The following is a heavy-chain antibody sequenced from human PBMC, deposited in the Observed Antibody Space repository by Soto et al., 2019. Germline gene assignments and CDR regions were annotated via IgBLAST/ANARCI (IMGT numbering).Heavy chain of an antibody. Sequence: LRLSCAASGFTFSSYSINWVRQAPGKGLEWVSYISSSSSTIYYADSVKGRFTISRDNAKNSLYLQMNSLRDEDTAVYYCARTRGSSWYLNYSYGMDVWGQGTTVTVSS. V-gene: IGHV3-48*02. D-gene: IGHD6-13*01. CDR1: GFTFSSYS. J-gene: IGHJ6*02. CDR3: ARTRGSSWYLNYSYGMDV. CDR2: ISSSSSTI.